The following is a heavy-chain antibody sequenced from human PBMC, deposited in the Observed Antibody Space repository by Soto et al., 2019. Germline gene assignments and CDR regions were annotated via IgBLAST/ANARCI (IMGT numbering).Heavy chain of an antibody. J-gene: IGHJ4*02. Sequence: QVQLVQSGAEVKKPGASVKVSCKASGYTFIAYGVSWVRQAPGQGLDWLGWISTYNGNTRYAERLPGRVTMTTDTTTNTAYMELRNLRSDDTAVYYCARGPTDYYDNSANYFFDYWRQGTLVTVSS. CDR3: ARGPTDYYDNSANYFFDY. V-gene: IGHV1-18*01. CDR1: GYTFIAYG. D-gene: IGHD3-22*01. CDR2: ISTYNGNT.